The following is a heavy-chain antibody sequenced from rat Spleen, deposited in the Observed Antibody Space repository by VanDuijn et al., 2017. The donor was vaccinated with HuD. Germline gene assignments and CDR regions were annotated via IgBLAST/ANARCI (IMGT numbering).Heavy chain of an antibody. V-gene: IGHV5-27*01. CDR2: ISTGGDNT. J-gene: IGHJ2*01. D-gene: IGHD1-12*02. CDR1: GFTFSDYN. Sequence: EVQLVESDGGLVQPGRSLKLSCAASGFTFSDYNMAWVRQAPKKGLEWVAYISTGGDNTYYRDSVKGRFTISRDNAKSTLYLQLDSLRSEDTATYYCTTDTFYDGTYYPGGFDYWGQGVMVTVSS. CDR3: TTDTFYDGTYYPGGFDY.